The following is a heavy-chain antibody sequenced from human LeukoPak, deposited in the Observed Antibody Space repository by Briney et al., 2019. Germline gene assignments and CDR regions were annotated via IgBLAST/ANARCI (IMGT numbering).Heavy chain of an antibody. Sequence: GGSLRLSCAASGFTFSSYAMSWVRQAPGKGLEWVSGINWNSGNIGYADSVKGRFTISRDNAKNSLYLQMNSLRAEDTALYYCAKDMVRGVIYAFDIWGQGTMVTVSS. J-gene: IGHJ3*02. CDR2: INWNSGNI. CDR1: GFTFSSYA. CDR3: AKDMVRGVIYAFDI. D-gene: IGHD3-10*01. V-gene: IGHV3-9*01.